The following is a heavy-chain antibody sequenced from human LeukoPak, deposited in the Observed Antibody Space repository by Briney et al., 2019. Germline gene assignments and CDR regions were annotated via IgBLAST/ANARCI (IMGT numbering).Heavy chain of an antibody. CDR1: GHTFTNHA. Sequence: ASVKVSCKASGHTFTNHAMNWVRQAPGQGHEWMGWISAYNGNTNYAQKLQGRVTMTTDTSSSTAYMELRSLRSDDTAVYYCARGYGGNSDAFDIWGQGTMVTVSS. CDR3: ARGYGGNSDAFDI. J-gene: IGHJ3*02. D-gene: IGHD4-23*01. CDR2: ISAYNGNT. V-gene: IGHV1-18*01.